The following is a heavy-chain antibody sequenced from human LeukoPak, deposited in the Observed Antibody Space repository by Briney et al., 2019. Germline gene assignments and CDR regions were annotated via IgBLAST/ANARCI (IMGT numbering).Heavy chain of an antibody. CDR2: VSSDGRST. CDR3: AKLLLWFGELSYFDY. Sequence: GGSLRLSCAASGFTFSSYWMHWVRQAPGKGLVWVARVSSDGRSTTSADSVKGRFSISRDNAKNTLYLQMNSLRAEDTAVYYCAKLLLWFGELSYFDYWGQGTLVTVSS. J-gene: IGHJ4*02. D-gene: IGHD3-10*01. V-gene: IGHV3-74*01. CDR1: GFTFSSYW.